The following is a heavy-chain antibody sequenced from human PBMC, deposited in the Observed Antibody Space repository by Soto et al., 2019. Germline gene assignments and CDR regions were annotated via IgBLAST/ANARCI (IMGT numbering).Heavy chain of an antibody. D-gene: IGHD3-10*01. CDR2: ISYDGSNK. CDR3: AKGGPMVRGPRGYFDY. V-gene: IGHV3-30*18. CDR1: GFTFSSYG. Sequence: QVQLVESGGGVVQPGRSLRLSCAASGFTFSSYGMHWVRQAPGKGLEWVAVISYDGSNKYYEDSVKGRFTISRDNSKNTLNLQMNSLRAEDTAVYYCAKGGPMVRGPRGYFDYWGQGTLVTVSS. J-gene: IGHJ4*02.